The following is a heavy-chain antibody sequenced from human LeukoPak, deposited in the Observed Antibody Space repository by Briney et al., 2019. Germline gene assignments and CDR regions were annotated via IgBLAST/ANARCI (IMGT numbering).Heavy chain of an antibody. CDR2: IRYDGSNK. CDR3: AKEGRWDYDFWSGYYGNYFDY. J-gene: IGHJ4*02. D-gene: IGHD3-3*01. Sequence: QPGGSLRLSCAASGFTCSSYGMHWVRQAPGKGLEWVAFIRYDGSNKYYADSVKGRFTISRDNSKNTLYLQMNSLRAEDTAVYYCAKEGRWDYDFWSGYYGNYFDYWGQGTLVTVSS. V-gene: IGHV3-30*02. CDR1: GFTCSSYG.